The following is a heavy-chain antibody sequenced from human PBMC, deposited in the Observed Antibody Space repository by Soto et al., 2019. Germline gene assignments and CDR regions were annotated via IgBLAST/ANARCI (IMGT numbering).Heavy chain of an antibody. CDR1: GGSVSNYY. CDR2: IKFTGNT. CDR3: TRASNYDSSVYYFHAFDI. V-gene: IGHV4-59*02. J-gene: IGHJ3*02. Sequence: PSETLSLTCTVSGGSVSNYYWSWIRQPPGKGLEWIGYIKFTGNTNSNPSLKSRLTISVDTSNNQFSLQLRSVTAADTAVYFCTRASNYDSSVYYFHAFDIWGQGTMVTVSS. D-gene: IGHD3-22*01.